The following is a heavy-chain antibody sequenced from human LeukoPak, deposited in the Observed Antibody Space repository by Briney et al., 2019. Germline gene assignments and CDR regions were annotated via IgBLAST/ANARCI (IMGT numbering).Heavy chain of an antibody. CDR1: GGSISSYY. Sequence: SETLSLTCTVSGGSISSYYWSWIRQPPGKGLEWIGYIYYSGSTNYNPSLKSRVTISVDTSKNQFSLKLSSVTAADTAVYYCARSMVRGVIFFGYWGQGTTVTVSS. CDR3: ARSMVRGVIFFGY. D-gene: IGHD3-10*01. CDR2: IYYSGST. J-gene: IGHJ4*03. V-gene: IGHV4-59*01.